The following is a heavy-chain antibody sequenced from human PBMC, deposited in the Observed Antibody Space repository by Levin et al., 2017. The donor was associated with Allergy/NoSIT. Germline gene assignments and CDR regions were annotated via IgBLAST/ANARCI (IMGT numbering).Heavy chain of an antibody. V-gene: IGHV3-23*01. CDR3: AKDLNEVEPDS. CDR1: GFTFSSYA. Sequence: GGSLRLSCAASGFTFSSYAMSWVRQAPGKGLEWVSAITSSVGSTYYADSVKGRFTISRDNSRNTLYLQMNSLRAEDTAVYYCAKDLNEVEPDSWGQGTLVAVAA. CDR2: ITSSVGST. J-gene: IGHJ5*01. D-gene: IGHD5-24*01.